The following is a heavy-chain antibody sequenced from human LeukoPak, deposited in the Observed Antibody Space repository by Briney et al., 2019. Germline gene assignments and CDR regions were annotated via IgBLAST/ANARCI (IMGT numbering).Heavy chain of an antibody. CDR3: ARDRIPDY. CDR2: ISAYNGNT. CDR1: GYTFTSYG. J-gene: IGHJ4*02. Sequence: ASVKVSCKASGYTFTSYGISWVRQAPGQGLEWMGWISAYNGNTNYAQKFQGRVTMTRDTSISTAYMELSRLRSDDTAVYYCARDRIPDYWGQGTLVTVSS. V-gene: IGHV1-18*01. D-gene: IGHD2-21*01.